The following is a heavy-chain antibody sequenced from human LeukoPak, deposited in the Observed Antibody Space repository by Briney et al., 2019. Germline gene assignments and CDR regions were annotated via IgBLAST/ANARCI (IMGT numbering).Heavy chain of an antibody. V-gene: IGHV1-2*02. CDR1: GYTFTGYY. CDR3: ARDLVSGTVGFDP. J-gene: IGHJ5*02. Sequence: GASVKVSCKASGYTFTGYYMHWVRQAPGQGLEWMGWINPNSGGTNYAQKFQGRVTMTRDTSTSTVYMELSSLRSEDTAVYYCARDLVSGTVGFDPWGQGTLVTVSS. CDR2: INPNSGGT. D-gene: IGHD6-19*01.